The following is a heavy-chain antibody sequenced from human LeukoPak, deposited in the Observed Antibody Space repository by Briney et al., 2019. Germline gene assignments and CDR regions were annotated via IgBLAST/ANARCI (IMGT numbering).Heavy chain of an antibody. Sequence: ASVKVSCKASGYTFTSYYMHWVRQAPGQGLEWMGRINPNSGGTNYAQKFQGRVTMTRDTSISTAYMELSRLRSDDTAVYYCARGDVAGLYGMDVWGQGTTVTVSS. D-gene: IGHD6-19*01. V-gene: IGHV1-2*06. CDR1: GYTFTSYY. J-gene: IGHJ6*02. CDR2: INPNSGGT. CDR3: ARGDVAGLYGMDV.